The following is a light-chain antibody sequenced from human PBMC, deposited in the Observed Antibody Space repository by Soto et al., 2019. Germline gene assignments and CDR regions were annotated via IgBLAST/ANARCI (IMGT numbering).Light chain of an antibody. V-gene: IGLV1-44*01. CDR2: SNN. Sequence: QSVLTQPPSASGTPGQRVTISCSGSSSNIGSNTVNWYQQLPGTAPKLLIYSNNQRPSGVPDRFSGSKSGTSASLAISGLQSEDEAADYCAAWDDSLNGLYVFGTGTKVTVL. CDR3: AAWDDSLNGLYV. CDR1: SSNIGSNT. J-gene: IGLJ1*01.